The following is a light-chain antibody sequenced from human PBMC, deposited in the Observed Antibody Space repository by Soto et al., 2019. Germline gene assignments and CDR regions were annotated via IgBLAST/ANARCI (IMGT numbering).Light chain of an antibody. J-gene: IGLJ1*01. CDR2: DVS. CDR1: STDVGGYNY. Sequence: QSALTQPASVSGSPGQSITISCTGTSTDVGGYNYVSWYQQHPGKAPILMIYDVSNRPSGVSNRFSGSKSGNTASLTISGLLAEDEADYYCSSYTSSSTPYVFGTGTKLTVL. V-gene: IGLV2-14*01. CDR3: SSYTSSSTPYV.